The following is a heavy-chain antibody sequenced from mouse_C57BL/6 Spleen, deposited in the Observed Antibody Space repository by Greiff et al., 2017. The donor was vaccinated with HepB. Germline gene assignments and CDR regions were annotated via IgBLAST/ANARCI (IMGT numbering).Heavy chain of an antibody. Sequence: EVQLQESGPGMVKPSQSLSLTCTVTGYSITSGYAWHWIRHFPGNKLEWMGYISYSGSTNSNPSLNSRISITHDTSKNHFFLKLNSVTTEDTATYYCARDGEWSWYFDVWGTGPTVTVSS. CDR1: GYSITSGYA. CDR2: ISYSGST. D-gene: IGHD1-3*01. CDR3: ARDGEWSWYFDV. V-gene: IGHV3-1*01. J-gene: IGHJ1*03.